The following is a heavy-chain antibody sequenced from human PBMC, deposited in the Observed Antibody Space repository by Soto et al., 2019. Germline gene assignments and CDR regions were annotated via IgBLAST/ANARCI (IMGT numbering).Heavy chain of an antibody. CDR2: INNDGSDI. CDR1: AVTPSHYS. Sequence: PGGSLRLWYAASAVTPSHYSMPGFRLAPGKGLVWLSRINNDGSDIVYAGSVKGRFTVSRDDAKITLYLQMNSLTAEDTAVYYCVRGLEGAE. CDR3: VRGLEGAE. V-gene: IGHV3-74*01. J-gene: IGHJ1*01.